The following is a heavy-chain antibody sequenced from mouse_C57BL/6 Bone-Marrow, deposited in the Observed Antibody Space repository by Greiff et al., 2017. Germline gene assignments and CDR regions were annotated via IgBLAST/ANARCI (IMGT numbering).Heavy chain of an antibody. CDR1: GFTFTDYY. V-gene: IGHV7-3*01. D-gene: IGHD1-1*01. Sequence: EVNVVESGGGLVQPGGSLSLSCAASGFTFTDYYMSWVRQPPGKALEWLGFIRNKANGYTTDYSASVKGRFTISRDNSQIILYLQMNALRAEDSATYYCARYDYVLYYAMDYWGQGTSVTVSS. CDR3: ARYDYVLYYAMDY. CDR2: IRNKANGYTT. J-gene: IGHJ4*01.